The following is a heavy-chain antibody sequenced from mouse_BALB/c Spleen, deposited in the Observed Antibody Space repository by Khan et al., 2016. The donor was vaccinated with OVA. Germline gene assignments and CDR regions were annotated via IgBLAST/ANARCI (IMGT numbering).Heavy chain of an antibody. V-gene: IGHV14-1*02. CDR1: GFNITDYY. J-gene: IGHJ3*01. D-gene: IGHD2-3*01. CDR3: ARDGYSPWFAY. CDR2: IDPDYGDT. Sequence: EVQLQESGTELVRPGALVKLSCKASGFNITDYYIHWVTQRPEQGLEWIGWIDPDYGDTVYDPKFQGKASITADTSSNTAYLQLISLTSEDTAVYYCARDGYSPWFAYWGQGTLVTVSA.